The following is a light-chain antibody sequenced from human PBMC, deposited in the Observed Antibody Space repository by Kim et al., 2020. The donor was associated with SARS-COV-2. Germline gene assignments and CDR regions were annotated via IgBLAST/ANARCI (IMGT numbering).Light chain of an antibody. V-gene: IGKV3-20*01. Sequence: EIVLTQSPDTLSLSAGGGATLSCRASQSVGNNYLAWYQQKPGQAPRLLIYDASNRAAGIPDRFSGSGSGTEFTLTISRLEPEDFAVYYCQQCATAPLTFGGGTRVEI. J-gene: IGKJ4*01. CDR3: QQCATAPLT. CDR1: QSVGNNY. CDR2: DAS.